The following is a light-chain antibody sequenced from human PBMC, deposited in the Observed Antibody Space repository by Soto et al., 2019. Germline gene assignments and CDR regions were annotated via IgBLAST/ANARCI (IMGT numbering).Light chain of an antibody. CDR3: SSYTSSITAVV. CDR2: DVS. CDR1: SSDVGGYNY. J-gene: IGLJ2*01. V-gene: IGLV2-14*01. Sequence: QSALTQPASVSGSPGQSITISCTGTSSDVGGYNYVSWYQQHPGKAPKLMIYDVSNRPSGVSNRFSGSKSGNTASLTISGLQAEYEADYYCSSYTSSITAVVFGGGTQRTVL.